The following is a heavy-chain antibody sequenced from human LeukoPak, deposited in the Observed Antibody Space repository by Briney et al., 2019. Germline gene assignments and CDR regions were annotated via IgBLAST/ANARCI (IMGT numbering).Heavy chain of an antibody. Sequence: GGSLRLSCAASGFTFSNAWMSWVRQAPGKGLEWVGRIKSKTDGGTTDYAAPVKGRFTISRDDSKNTLYLQMNSLKTEDTAVYYCTTDPSHGYMVRGVIRNFDYWGQGTLVTVSS. CDR3: TTDPSHGYMVRGVIRNFDY. V-gene: IGHV3-15*01. J-gene: IGHJ4*02. CDR2: IKSKTDGGTT. D-gene: IGHD3-10*01. CDR1: GFTFSNAW.